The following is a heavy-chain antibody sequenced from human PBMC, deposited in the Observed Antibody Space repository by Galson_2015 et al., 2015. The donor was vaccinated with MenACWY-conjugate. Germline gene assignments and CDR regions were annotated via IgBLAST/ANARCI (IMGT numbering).Heavy chain of an antibody. D-gene: IGHD6-13*01. V-gene: IGHV3-23*01. CDR3: AKGRSSWHYFDY. CDR1: GFTFSSYA. CDR2: ITSTGTST. Sequence: SLRLSCAASGFTFSSYAMSWVRQAPGKGLEWVSAITSTGTSTNYADSVKGRFTISRDSSKNTLFLQMNSLRAEDTAVYYCAKGRSSWHYFDYWGQGTLVTVSS. J-gene: IGHJ4*02.